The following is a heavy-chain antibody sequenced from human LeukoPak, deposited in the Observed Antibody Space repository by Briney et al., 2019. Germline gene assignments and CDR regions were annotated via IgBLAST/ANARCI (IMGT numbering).Heavy chain of an antibody. CDR3: ARPLGFPDRILSWFDP. Sequence: SETLSLTCTVSGGSISSYYWGWIRQPPGKGLEWIGSIYYSGSTYYNPSLKSRVTISVDTSKNQFSLKLSSVTAADTAVYYCARPLGFPDRILSWFDPWGQGTLVTVSS. V-gene: IGHV4-39*01. J-gene: IGHJ5*02. D-gene: IGHD1-26*01. CDR2: IYYSGST. CDR1: GGSISSYY.